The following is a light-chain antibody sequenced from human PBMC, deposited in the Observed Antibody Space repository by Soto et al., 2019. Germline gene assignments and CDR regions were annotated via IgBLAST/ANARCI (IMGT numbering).Light chain of an antibody. J-gene: IGKJ4*01. CDR1: QTVSRF. V-gene: IGKV3-11*01. CDR2: GVS. Sequence: ETVLTQSPATLSLSPGEGATLSCRASQTVSRFFAWYQQKPGQAPRLLIYGVSNRATGVPARFSGSGSGTGFTLSISSLEPEDSGVYYCQQRFTWPLTFGGGTKVEIK. CDR3: QQRFTWPLT.